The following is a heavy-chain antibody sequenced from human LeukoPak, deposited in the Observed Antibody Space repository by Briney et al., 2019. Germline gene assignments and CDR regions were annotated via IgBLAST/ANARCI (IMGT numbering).Heavy chain of an antibody. V-gene: IGHV3-23*01. Sequence: GGSLRLACAASGFTFRKYDMSWVRQAPEKGLEWVASISGAGSSTNYADSVKGRFTISRDNSKNTLYPQMNSLRAEDTAVYYCANMVTIGNWGQGTLVTVSS. CDR3: ANMVTIGN. D-gene: IGHD2-21*02. CDR1: GFTFRKYD. CDR2: ISGAGSST. J-gene: IGHJ4*02.